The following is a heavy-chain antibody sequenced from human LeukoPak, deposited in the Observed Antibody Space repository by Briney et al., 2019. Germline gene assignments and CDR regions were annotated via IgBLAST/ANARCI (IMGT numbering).Heavy chain of an antibody. CDR1: GFTFGSYS. CDR2: ISSSSSTI. D-gene: IGHD5-18*01. CDR3: ASEVLGYSYYIASDY. V-gene: IGHV3-48*01. J-gene: IGHJ4*02. Sequence: GGSLRLSCAASGFTFGSYSMNWVRQAPGKGLEWVSYISSSSSTIYYADSVKGRFTISRDNAKNSLYLQMNSLRAEDTAVYYCASEVLGYSYYIASDYWGQGTLVTVSS.